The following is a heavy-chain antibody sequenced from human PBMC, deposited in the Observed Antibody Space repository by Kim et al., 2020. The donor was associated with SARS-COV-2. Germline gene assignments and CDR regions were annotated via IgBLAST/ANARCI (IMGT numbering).Heavy chain of an antibody. CDR3: ARWGEGIAAAGPIRGFDP. CDR2: IYHSGST. J-gene: IGHJ5*02. V-gene: IGHV4-4*02. Sequence: SDTLSLTCAVSGGSISSSNWWSWVRQPPGKGLEWIGEIYHSGSTNYNPSLKSRVTISVDKSKNQFSLKLSSVTAADTAVYYCARWGEGIAAAGPIRGFDPWGQGTLVTVSS. D-gene: IGHD6-13*01. CDR1: GGSISSSNW.